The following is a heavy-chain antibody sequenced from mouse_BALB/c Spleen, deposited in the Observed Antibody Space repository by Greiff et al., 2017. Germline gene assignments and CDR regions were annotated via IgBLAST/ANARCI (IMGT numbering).Heavy chain of an antibody. CDR2: INPSSGYT. J-gene: IGHJ3*01. D-gene: IGHD2-1*01. Sequence: QVQLKQSGAELARPGASVKMSCKASGYTFTSYTMHWVKQRPGQGLEWIGYINPSSGYTNYNQKFKDKATLTADKSSSTAYMQLSSLTSEDSAVYYCASVKNGNSWFAYWGQGTLVTVSA. CDR3: ASVKNGNSWFAY. V-gene: IGHV1-4*01. CDR1: GYTFTSYT.